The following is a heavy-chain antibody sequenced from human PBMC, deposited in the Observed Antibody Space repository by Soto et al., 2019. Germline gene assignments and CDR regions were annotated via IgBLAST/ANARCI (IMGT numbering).Heavy chain of an antibody. CDR1: GYTFTDYY. Sequence: ASVKVSCKASGYTFTDYYVHWVRQAPGQGLEWMGWINPNSGGTKTAQKFQGRVTVTRDTSISTAYMELSRLRSDDTAVYYCARDCGGNGVCYTLLMCYYGMDVWGQGTTVTVSS. J-gene: IGHJ6*02. D-gene: IGHD2-8*01. CDR2: INPNSGGT. CDR3: ARDCGGNGVCYTLLMCYYGMDV. V-gene: IGHV1-2*02.